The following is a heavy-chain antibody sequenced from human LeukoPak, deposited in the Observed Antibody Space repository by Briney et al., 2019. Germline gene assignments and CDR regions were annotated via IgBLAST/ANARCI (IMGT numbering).Heavy chain of an antibody. CDR3: ARGSGGYNFDY. J-gene: IGHJ4*02. V-gene: IGHV1-18*01. CDR2: ISAYNGNT. CDR1: GYTFTNYG. D-gene: IGHD5-12*01. Sequence: GASVKVSCKASGYTFTNYGFSWVRQAPGQGPEWMGWISAYNGNTKYVQKLQGRVTMTTDTSTSTVYMDLRSLTSDDTAVYYCARGSGGYNFDYWGQGTLVTVSS.